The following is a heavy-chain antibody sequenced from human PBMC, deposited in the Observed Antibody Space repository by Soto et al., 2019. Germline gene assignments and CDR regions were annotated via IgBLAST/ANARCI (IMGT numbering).Heavy chain of an antibody. CDR2: IWYDGSNK. CDR3: ARLGYCSSTSCHRYYYYGMDV. J-gene: IGHJ6*02. V-gene: IGHV3-33*01. D-gene: IGHD2-2*01. CDR1: GFTFSSYG. Sequence: QVQLVESGGGVVQPGRSLRLSCAASGFTFSSYGMHWVRQAPGKGLEWVAVIWYDGSNKYYADSVKGRFTISRDNSKNTLYLQMNSLRAEDTAVYYCARLGYCSSTSCHRYYYYGMDVWGQGTTVTVSS.